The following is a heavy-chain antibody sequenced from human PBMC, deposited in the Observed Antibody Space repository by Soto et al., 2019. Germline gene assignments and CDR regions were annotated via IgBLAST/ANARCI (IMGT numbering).Heavy chain of an antibody. V-gene: IGHV4-31*03. CDR2: IYYSGST. J-gene: IGHJ5*02. CDR3: ARASREPVADTIRWFDP. D-gene: IGHD6-19*01. Sequence: QVQLQESGPGLVKPSQTLSLTCTVSGGSISSGGYYWSWIRQHPGKGLEWIGYIYYSGSTYYNPSLKGRVTISVDTPKNQFSLKLSSVTAADTAVYYCARASREPVADTIRWFDPWGQGTLVTVSS. CDR1: GGSISSGGYY.